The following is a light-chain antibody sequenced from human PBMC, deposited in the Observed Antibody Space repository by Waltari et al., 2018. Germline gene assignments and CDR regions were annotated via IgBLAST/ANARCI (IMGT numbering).Light chain of an antibody. J-gene: IGKJ1*01. CDR2: KAS. Sequence: DIQMTQSPSTLSAAVGDRFTFTCRASHAINTWLDWYQQKPGKAPKVLIYKASFLESGVSSRFSGSGSGTEFTLTINSLQADDSATYYCQQYKSYPVTFGPGTKVDVK. V-gene: IGKV1-5*03. CDR3: QQYKSYPVT. CDR1: HAINTW.